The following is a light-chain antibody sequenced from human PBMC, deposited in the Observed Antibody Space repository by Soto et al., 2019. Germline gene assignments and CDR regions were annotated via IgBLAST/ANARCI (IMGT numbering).Light chain of an antibody. J-gene: IGKJ1*01. Sequence: IQMTHSPSTLSASLGDRVTITWGASQSISSWLAWYQQKKGKAPKLLIYDASTLQSGVPSRFSGSGYGTDFNLTISSLQTEDFATYYCQQSYSTPRTFGQGTKVDIK. V-gene: IGKV1-39*01. CDR2: DAS. CDR3: QQSYSTPRT. CDR1: QSISSW.